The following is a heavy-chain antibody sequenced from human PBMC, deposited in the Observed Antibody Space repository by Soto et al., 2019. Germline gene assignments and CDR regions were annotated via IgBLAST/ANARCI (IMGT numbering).Heavy chain of an antibody. CDR1: GGSISNGGYH. V-gene: IGHV4-31*03. Sequence: QVQLQESGPGLVKPSQTLSLTCTVSGGSISNGGYHWSCIRQHPGKGLAWIGYIYYSGSTYGNPSLNSRVTISVETSKNQLSLKLSSVTAGDTAVYYWARGGQQCGQGTLVTVSS. CDR2: IYYSGST. J-gene: IGHJ1*01. CDR3: ARGGQQ.